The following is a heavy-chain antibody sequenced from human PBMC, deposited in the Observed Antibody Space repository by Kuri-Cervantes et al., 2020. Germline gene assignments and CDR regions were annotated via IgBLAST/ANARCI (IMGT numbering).Heavy chain of an antibody. V-gene: IGHV3-7*01. CDR1: GFTFSDYY. Sequence: GESLKISCAASGFTFSDYYMSWIRQAPGKGLEWVANVDPDGSEKYYVDSVKGRFTISRDNAKNSVYLQMNSLGVEDTALYYCARVEGGGWGQGTLVTVSS. CDR3: ARVEGGG. D-gene: IGHD3-16*01. CDR2: VDPDGSEK. J-gene: IGHJ4*02.